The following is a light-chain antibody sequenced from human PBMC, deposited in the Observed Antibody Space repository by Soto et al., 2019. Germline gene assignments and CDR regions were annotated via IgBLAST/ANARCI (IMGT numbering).Light chain of an antibody. CDR2: RNN. V-gene: IGLV1-47*01. CDR3: AAWDDSLSGVV. CDR1: SSNIGSNY. Sequence: QSVLTQPPSASGTPGQRVTISCSGSSSNIGSNYVYWYQQLPGTAPELLSYRNNQRPSVVPDRFSGSKSGTSASLAISGLRSEDEADYYCAAWDDSLSGVVFGGGTQLTV. J-gene: IGLJ2*01.